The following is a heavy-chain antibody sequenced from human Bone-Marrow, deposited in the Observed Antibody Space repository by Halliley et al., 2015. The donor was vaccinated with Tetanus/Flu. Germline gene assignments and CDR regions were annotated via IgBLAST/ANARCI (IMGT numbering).Heavy chain of an antibody. D-gene: IGHD3-10*01. CDR3: ARFSGPNGAVLSAFDL. V-gene: IGHV5-10-1*01. CDR2: LDPTDSYA. Sequence: MGRLDPTDSYADYSPSFQGPVTFSADRSISTAYLRWSSLKASDTAMYYCARFSGPNGAVLSAFDLWGQGTRVTVSS. J-gene: IGHJ5*02.